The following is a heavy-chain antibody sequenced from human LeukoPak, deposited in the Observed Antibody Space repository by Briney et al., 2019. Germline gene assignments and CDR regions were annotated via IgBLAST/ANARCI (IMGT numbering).Heavy chain of an antibody. CDR1: GGSFSGYY. V-gene: IGHV4-34*01. CDR2: INHSGST. J-gene: IGHJ5*02. Sequence: SETLSLTCAVYGGSFSGYYWSWIRQPPGKGLEWIGEINHSGSTNYNPSLKSRVTISVDTSKNQFSLKVTSVTAADTALYYCANASFMVRGVIITYNWFDPWGQGTLVTVSS. D-gene: IGHD3-10*01. CDR3: ANASFMVRGVIITYNWFDP.